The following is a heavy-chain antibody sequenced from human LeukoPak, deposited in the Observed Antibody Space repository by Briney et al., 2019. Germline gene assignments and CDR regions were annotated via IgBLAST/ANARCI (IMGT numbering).Heavy chain of an antibody. CDR2: IIPILGIA. CDR3: ARDLGDGWFGP. CDR1: GGTFSSYA. D-gene: IGHD3-10*01. Sequence: SVKVSCKASGGTFSSYAISWVRQAPGQGLEWMGRIIPILGIANYAQKFQGRVTITADKSTSTAYMELSSLRSEDTAVYYCARDLGDGWFGPWGQGTLVTVSS. J-gene: IGHJ5*02. V-gene: IGHV1-69*04.